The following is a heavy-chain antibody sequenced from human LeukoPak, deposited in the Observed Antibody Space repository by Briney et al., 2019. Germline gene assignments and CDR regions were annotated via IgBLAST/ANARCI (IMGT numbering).Heavy chain of an antibody. Sequence: SETLSLTCTVSGGSLTNYYWSWIRQPAGKGLEWIGRIYSSGSLDYNPSLKSRVTMSIDTSKIQFSLKMSSVTAADTAVYYCARGIVAAPERALDMWGQGTMVTVS. CDR2: IYSSGSL. CDR3: ARGIVAAPERALDM. V-gene: IGHV4-4*07. J-gene: IGHJ3*02. D-gene: IGHD6-13*01. CDR1: GGSLTNYY.